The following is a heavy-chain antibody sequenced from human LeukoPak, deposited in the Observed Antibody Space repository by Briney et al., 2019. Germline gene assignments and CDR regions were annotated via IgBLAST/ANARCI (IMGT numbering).Heavy chain of an antibody. D-gene: IGHD3-3*01. CDR1: GGSISSYY. Sequence: PSETLSLTCTVSGGSISSYYWSWIRQPPGEGLEWIGYIYTSGSTNYNPSLKSRVTISVDTSKNQFSLKLSSVTAADTAVYYCARLVYDFWSGYYSYYYYYMDVWGKGTTVTVSS. CDR2: IYTSGST. CDR3: ARLVYDFWSGYYSYYYYYMDV. J-gene: IGHJ6*03. V-gene: IGHV4-4*09.